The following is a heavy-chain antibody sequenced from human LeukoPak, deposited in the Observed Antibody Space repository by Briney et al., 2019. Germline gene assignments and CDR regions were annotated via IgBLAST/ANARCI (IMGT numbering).Heavy chain of an antibody. V-gene: IGHV3-21*01. CDR3: ARAGRPFRFDY. D-gene: IGHD3-16*01. J-gene: IGHJ4*02. CDR2: ISSSSSYI. Sequence: GGSLRLSCAASGFTFSSYSMNWVRQAPGKGLEWVSSISSSSSYIYYADSVRGRFTISRDNAKNSLYLQMNSLRAEDTAVYYCARAGRPFRFDYWGQGTLVTVSS. CDR1: GFTFSSYS.